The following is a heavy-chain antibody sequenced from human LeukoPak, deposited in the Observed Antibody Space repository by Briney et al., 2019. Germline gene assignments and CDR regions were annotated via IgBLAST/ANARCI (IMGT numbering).Heavy chain of an antibody. D-gene: IGHD3-3*01. CDR1: GFTFSSYA. J-gene: IGHJ4*02. Sequence: PGGSLRLSCAASGFTFSSYAMHWVRQAPGKGLEWVAVISYDGSNKYYADSVKGRFTISRDNSKNTLYLQMNSLRAEDTAVYYCARGPLYDFWSGKPDFDYWGQGTLVTVSS. V-gene: IGHV3-30-3*01. CDR2: ISYDGSNK. CDR3: ARGPLYDFWSGKPDFDY.